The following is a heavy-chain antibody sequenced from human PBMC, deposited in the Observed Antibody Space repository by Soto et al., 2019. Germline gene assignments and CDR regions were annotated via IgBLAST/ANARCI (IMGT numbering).Heavy chain of an antibody. D-gene: IGHD3-10*01. V-gene: IGHV1-3*01. Sequence: GASVKVSCKASGYTFTSYAMHWLRQAPGQRLEWMGWINAGNGNTKYSQKFQGRVTITRDTSASTAYMELSGLRSEDTAVYSCARDLGFGLSDYWGQGTLVTVSS. CDR2: INAGNGNT. J-gene: IGHJ4*02. CDR3: ARDLGFGLSDY. CDR1: GYTFTSYA.